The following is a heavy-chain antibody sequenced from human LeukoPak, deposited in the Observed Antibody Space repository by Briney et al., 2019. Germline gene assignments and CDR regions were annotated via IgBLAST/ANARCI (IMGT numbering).Heavy chain of an antibody. D-gene: IGHD3/OR15-3a*01. V-gene: IGHV3-23*01. J-gene: IGHJ6*03. CDR2: IRGTGERT. CDR1: GFTFSNYA. Sequence: GGSLRPSCAASGFTFSNYAMTWVRQAPGKGLEWVSSIRGTGERTYYPDSVKGHFNISRDNSKNTLYLQMNSLRAEDTAVYYCATHSTLDPNYYYYMDVWGKGTTVTVSS. CDR3: ATHSTLDPNYYYYMDV.